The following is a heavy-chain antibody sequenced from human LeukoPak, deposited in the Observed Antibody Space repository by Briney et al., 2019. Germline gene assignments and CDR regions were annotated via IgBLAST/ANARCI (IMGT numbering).Heavy chain of an antibody. CDR1: GYTFTSYG. J-gene: IGHJ5*02. Sequence: ASVKVSCKASGYTFTSYGISWVRQAPGQGLEWMGWISAYNGNTNYAQKLQGRVTMTTDTSTSTAYMELRSLRSDDTAVYYCARDPTSRSIVVVPAAMGFDPWGQGTLVTVSS. CDR3: ARDPTSRSIVVVPAAMGFDP. V-gene: IGHV1-18*01. D-gene: IGHD2-2*01. CDR2: ISAYNGNT.